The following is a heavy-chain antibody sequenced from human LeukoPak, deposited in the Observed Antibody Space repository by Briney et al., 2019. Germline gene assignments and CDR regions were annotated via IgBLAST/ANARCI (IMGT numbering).Heavy chain of an antibody. CDR2: ISYSGST. D-gene: IGHD6-13*01. J-gene: IGHJ4*02. CDR1: RGSISGYY. V-gene: IGHV4-59*01. Sequence: SETLSLTCTVSRGSISGYYWSWIRQPPGKGLEWIGYISYSGSTNYNPSLKSRGIISIDTSDNQLSLKLRHVNAADTAVYYCASSIAVAGPVFDYWGQGTLVTVSS. CDR3: ASSIAVAGPVFDY.